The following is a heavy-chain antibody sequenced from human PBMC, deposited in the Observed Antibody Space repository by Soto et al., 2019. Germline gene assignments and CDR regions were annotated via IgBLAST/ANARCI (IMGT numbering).Heavy chain of an antibody. J-gene: IGHJ4*02. CDR1: GGSISSGGYY. D-gene: IGHD1-20*01. CDR3: ARVGDNWNDLELAY. CDR2: IYYSGST. V-gene: IGHV4-31*03. Sequence: PSETLSLTCTVSGGSISSGGYYWSWIRQHPGKGLEWIGYIYYSGSTYYNPSLKSRVTISVDTSKNQFSLKLSSVTAADTAIYYCARVGDNWNDLELAYWGQGTLVTVSS.